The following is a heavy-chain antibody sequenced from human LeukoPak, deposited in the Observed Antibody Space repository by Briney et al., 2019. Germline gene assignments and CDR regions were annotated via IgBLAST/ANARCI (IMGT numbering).Heavy chain of an antibody. CDR3: AKDVDIVATINGGFDY. J-gene: IGHJ4*02. CDR2: ISGSGGST. D-gene: IGHD5-12*01. Sequence: PGGSLRLSCAASGFTFSSYAMSWVRQAPGKGLEWVSAISGSGGSTYYADSVKGRFTISRDNSKNTLYLQMNSLRAEDTAVYYCAKDVDIVATINGGFDYWGQGTLVTVSS. V-gene: IGHV3-23*01. CDR1: GFTFSSYA.